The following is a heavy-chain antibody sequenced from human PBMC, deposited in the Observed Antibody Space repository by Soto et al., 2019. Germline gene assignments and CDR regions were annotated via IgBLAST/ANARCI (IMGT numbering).Heavy chain of an antibody. CDR1: GYTFTSYG. V-gene: IGHV1-18*01. CDR3: ARVPETIVVVIPTVFWFDP. CDR2: ISAYNGNT. D-gene: IGHD3-22*01. Sequence: ASVKVSCKASGYTFTSYGISWVRQAPGQGLEWMGWISAYNGNTNYAQKLQGRVTMTTGTSTSTAYMELRSLRSDDTAVYYCARVPETIVVVIPTVFWFDPWGQGTLVTVSS. J-gene: IGHJ5*02.